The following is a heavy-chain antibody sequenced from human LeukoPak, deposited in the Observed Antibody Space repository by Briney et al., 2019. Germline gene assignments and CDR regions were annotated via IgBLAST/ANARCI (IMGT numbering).Heavy chain of an antibody. J-gene: IGHJ4*02. D-gene: IGHD3-9*01. V-gene: IGHV3-21*01. Sequence: GGSLRLSCAASGFTFIGYSMNWVRQAPGKGLEWVSSISSSSSYIYYADSVKGRFTISRDNAKNSLYLQMNSLRAEDTAVYYCARGVVRYFDYWGQGALVTVSS. CDR2: ISSSSSYI. CDR3: ARGVVRYFDY. CDR1: GFTFIGYS.